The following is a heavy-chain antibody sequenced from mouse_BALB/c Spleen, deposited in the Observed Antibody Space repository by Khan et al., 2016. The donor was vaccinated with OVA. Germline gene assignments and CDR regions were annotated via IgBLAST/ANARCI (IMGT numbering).Heavy chain of an antibody. J-gene: IGHJ2*01. D-gene: IGHD1-3*01. CDR3: ARKEVGGDFDY. CDR2: INPSSVYS. CDR1: GNTLTTYT. V-gene: IGHV1-4*01. Sequence: LEESGAELARPGASVKMSCKASGNTLTTYTMHWVKQRPGQGLEWIGYINPSSVYSHYNQKFKDKATLTADKSSSTAYMQLSSLTSEDSAVYYCARKEVGGDFDYWGQGTTRTVSS.